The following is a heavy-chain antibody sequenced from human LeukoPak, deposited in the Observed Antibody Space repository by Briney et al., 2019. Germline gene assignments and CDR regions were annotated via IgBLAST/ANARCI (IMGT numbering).Heavy chain of an antibody. CDR3: ATDHSMANTAWWFDP. D-gene: IGHD5-24*01. CDR2: INPSGGST. Sequence: GASVKVSCKASGYTFTSYYMHWVRQAPGQGLEWMGIINPSGGSTSYAQKFQGRITMSRDTSTSTVYMELSSLGSEDTAFYYCATDHSMANTAWWFDPWGQGTLVTVSS. V-gene: IGHV1-46*01. J-gene: IGHJ5*02. CDR1: GYTFTSYY.